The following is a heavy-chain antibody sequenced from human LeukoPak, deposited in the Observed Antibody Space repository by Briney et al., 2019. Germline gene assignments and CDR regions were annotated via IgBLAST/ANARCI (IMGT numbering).Heavy chain of an antibody. D-gene: IGHD2-15*01. Sequence: GGSLRLSCAASGFTFSSYAMSWVRQAPGKGLEWVSAISGSGGSTYYADSVKGRFTISRDNAKNSLYLQMNSLRAEDTAVYYCARDLSPVYCSGGSCYPDYWGQGTLVTVSS. CDR3: ARDLSPVYCSGGSCYPDY. J-gene: IGHJ4*02. CDR1: GFTFSSYA. V-gene: IGHV3-23*01. CDR2: ISGSGGST.